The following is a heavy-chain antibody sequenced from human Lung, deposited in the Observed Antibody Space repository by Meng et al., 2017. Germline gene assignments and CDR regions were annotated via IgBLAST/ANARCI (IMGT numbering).Heavy chain of an antibody. Sequence: GQLREWGPGRVRASETLCLTCNVCGDSVSSGGYYWGWIRQPPGKGQEWIEYVYFSGSTNYNPSLKSRVTISLDTSKNQFSLKLNSVTAADTAVYYCARGGTVVNLGYWGPGTLVTVSS. V-gene: IGHV4-61*08. CDR1: GDSVSSGGYY. J-gene: IGHJ4*02. D-gene: IGHD4-23*01. CDR2: VYFSGST. CDR3: ARGGTVVNLGY.